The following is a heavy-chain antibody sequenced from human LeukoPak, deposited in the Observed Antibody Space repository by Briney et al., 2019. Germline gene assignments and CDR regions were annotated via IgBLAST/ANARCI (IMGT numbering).Heavy chain of an antibody. V-gene: IGHV3-49*03. D-gene: IGHD4-17*01. CDR2: IRSKAYGGTT. CDR1: GITFGDYA. CDR3: TRYDYGDYPLFDY. J-gene: IGHJ4*02. Sequence: GGSLRLTCTACGITFGDYAMSWFRQAPGKGLEWVGFIRSKAYGGTTEYAASVKGRFTISRDDSKSIAYLQMNSLKTEDTAVYYCTRYDYGDYPLFDYWGQGTLVTVSS.